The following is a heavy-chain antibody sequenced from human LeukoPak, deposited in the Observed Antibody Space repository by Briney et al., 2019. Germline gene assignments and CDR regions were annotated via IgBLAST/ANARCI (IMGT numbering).Heavy chain of an antibody. CDR2: ISSSSSTI. D-gene: IGHD2-2*02. CDR3: ARDVVVVPAAIQRRYNWFDP. CDR1: GFTLSSYS. Sequence: TGGSLRLSCAASGFTLSSYSMNWVRQAPGKGLGWVSYISSSSSTIYYADSVKGRFTISRDNAKNSLYLQMNSLRDEDTAVYYCARDVVVVPAAIQRRYNWFDPWGQGTLVTVSS. V-gene: IGHV3-48*02. J-gene: IGHJ5*02.